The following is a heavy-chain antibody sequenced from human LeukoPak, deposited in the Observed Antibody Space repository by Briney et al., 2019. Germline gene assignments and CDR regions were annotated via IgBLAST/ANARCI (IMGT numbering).Heavy chain of an antibody. Sequence: PSETLSLTCTVSGGSLSSGGYYWRWIRQHPGKGLEWIGYIYYSGSTYYNPSLKSRVTISVDTSKNQFSLKLSSVTAADTAVYYCASLIAARRRGPSVFDYWGQGTLVTVSS. J-gene: IGHJ4*02. D-gene: IGHD6-6*01. CDR1: GGSLSSGGYY. V-gene: IGHV4-31*03. CDR3: ASLIAARRRGPSVFDY. CDR2: IYYSGST.